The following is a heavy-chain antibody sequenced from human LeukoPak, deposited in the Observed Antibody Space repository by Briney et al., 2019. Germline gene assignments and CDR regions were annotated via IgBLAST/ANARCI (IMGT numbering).Heavy chain of an antibody. V-gene: IGHV3-30-3*01. CDR2: ISYDGSNK. J-gene: IGHJ4*02. CDR3: ARENYPTNFDY. CDR1: VFTFSSYA. D-gene: IGHD1-7*01. Sequence: GGSLRLSCAASVFTFSSYAMHWVRQAPGKGLEGVAVISYDGSNKYYADSVKGRFTTSRDNSKTMLYLQMNSLRAEDTAVYYCARENYPTNFDYWGQGTLVTVSS.